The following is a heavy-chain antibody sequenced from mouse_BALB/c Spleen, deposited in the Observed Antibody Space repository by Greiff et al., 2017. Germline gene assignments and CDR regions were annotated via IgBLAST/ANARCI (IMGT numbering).Heavy chain of an antibody. Sequence: QVQLQQSGPELVKPGASVKISCKASGYAFSSSWMNWVKQRPGQGLEWIGRIYPGDGDTNYNGKFKGKATLTADKSSSTAYMQLSSLTSVDSAVYFCAIITTGQGWYFDVWGAGTTVTVSS. CDR3: AIITTGQGWYFDV. V-gene: IGHV1-82*01. J-gene: IGHJ1*01. CDR1: GYAFSSSW. D-gene: IGHD1-1*01. CDR2: IYPGDGDT.